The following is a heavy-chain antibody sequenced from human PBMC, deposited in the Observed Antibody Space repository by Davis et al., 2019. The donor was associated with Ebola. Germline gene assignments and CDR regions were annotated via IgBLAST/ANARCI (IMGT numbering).Heavy chain of an antibody. Sequence: PGGSLRLSCAASGFTVSSNYMSWVRQAPGKGLEWVSVIYSGGSTYYADSVKGRFTISRDNSKNTLYLQMNSLRAEDTAVYYCARENRNEESDYYDSSGYSYFDYWGQGTLVTVSS. CDR2: IYSGGST. D-gene: IGHD3-22*01. CDR3: ARENRNEESDYYDSSGYSYFDY. V-gene: IGHV3-53*01. J-gene: IGHJ4*02. CDR1: GFTVSSNY.